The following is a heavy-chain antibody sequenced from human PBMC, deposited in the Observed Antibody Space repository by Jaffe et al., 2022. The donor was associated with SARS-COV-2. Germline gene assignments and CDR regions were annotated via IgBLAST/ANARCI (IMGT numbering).Heavy chain of an antibody. CDR2: IYYSGST. CDR3: ARSIVVVPAAMHY. Sequence: QVQLQESGPGLVKPSETLSLTCTVSGGSVSSGSYYWSWIRQPPGKGLEWIGYIYYSGSTNYNPSLKSRVTISVDTSKNQFSLKLSSVTAADTAVYYCARSIVVVPAAMHYWGQGTLVTVSS. J-gene: IGHJ4*02. D-gene: IGHD2-2*01. CDR1: GGSVSSGSYY. V-gene: IGHV4-61*01.